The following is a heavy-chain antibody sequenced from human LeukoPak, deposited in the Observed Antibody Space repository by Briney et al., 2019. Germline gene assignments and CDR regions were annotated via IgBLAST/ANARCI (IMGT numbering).Heavy chain of an antibody. CDR3: ARQSWNDLGAFDI. Sequence: SETLSLTCAVYGGSLSGYYWGWIRQPPGKGLEWVGSIYYSGSTYYNQSLKGRVTLSVDTSKNQFSLKLSSVTAADTAVYYCARQSWNDLGAFDIWGQGTMVTVSS. J-gene: IGHJ3*02. CDR1: GGSLSGYY. V-gene: IGHV4-39*01. D-gene: IGHD1-1*01. CDR2: IYYSGST.